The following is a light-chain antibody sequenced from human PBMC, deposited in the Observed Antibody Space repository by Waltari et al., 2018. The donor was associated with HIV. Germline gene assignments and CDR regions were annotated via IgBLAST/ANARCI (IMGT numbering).Light chain of an antibody. V-gene: IGLV1-40*01. CDR3: QSYDSRLSGSV. CDR1: SSNIGPGSD. J-gene: IGLJ3*02. CDR2: ANT. Sequence: QSALPQPPSVSGAPGQRVTISCTGTSSNIGPGSDVHWYQQLPGTAPKLLIYANTNRPSGVPDRFSGSKSGTSASLAITGLQAEDEADYYCQSYDSRLSGSVFGGGTKLTVL.